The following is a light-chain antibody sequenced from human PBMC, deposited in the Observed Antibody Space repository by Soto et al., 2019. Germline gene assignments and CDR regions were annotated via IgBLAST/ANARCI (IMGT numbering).Light chain of an antibody. CDR1: QGISSY. CDR2: AAS. J-gene: IGKJ1*01. Sequence: AIRMTQSPSSLSASTGDRVTITCRASQGISSYLAWYQQKPGKAPKLLIYAASTLQSGVPSRFSGSGSVTDFTLTISCLQSEDFATYYCQQYYSYPTFGQGTKVEIK. CDR3: QQYYSYPT. V-gene: IGKV1-8*01.